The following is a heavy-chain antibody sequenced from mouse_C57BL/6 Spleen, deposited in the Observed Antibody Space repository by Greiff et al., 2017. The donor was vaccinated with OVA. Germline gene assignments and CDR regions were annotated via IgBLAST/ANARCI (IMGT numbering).Heavy chain of an antibody. V-gene: IGHV3-6*01. CDR2: ISYDGSN. Sequence: ESGPGLVKPSQSLSLTCSVTGYSITSGYYWNWIRQFPGNKLEWMGYISYDGSNNYNPSLKNRISITRDTSKNQFFLKLNSVTTEDTATYYCARPPPDDWYFDVWGTGTTVTVSS. CDR1: GYSITSGYY. J-gene: IGHJ1*03. CDR3: ARPPPDDWYFDV.